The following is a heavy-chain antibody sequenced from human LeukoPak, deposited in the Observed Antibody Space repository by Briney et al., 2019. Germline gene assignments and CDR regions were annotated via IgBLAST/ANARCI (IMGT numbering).Heavy chain of an antibody. CDR1: GGTFSSYA. V-gene: IGHV1-69*04. Sequence: GASVKVSCEASGGTFSSYAISWVRQAPGQGLEWMGRIIPILGIANYAQKFQGRVTITADKSTSTAYMELSSLRSEDTAVYYCAREDYDILTGYNSVNWFDPWGQGTLATVSS. CDR2: IIPILGIA. J-gene: IGHJ5*02. D-gene: IGHD3-9*01. CDR3: AREDYDILTGYNSVNWFDP.